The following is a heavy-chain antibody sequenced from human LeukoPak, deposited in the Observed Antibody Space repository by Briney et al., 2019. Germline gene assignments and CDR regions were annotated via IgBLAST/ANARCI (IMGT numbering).Heavy chain of an antibody. Sequence: PGGSLRLSCAASGFTFSSYWMTWVRQAPGKGLEWVANIKQDASERYYVDSVKGRFTISRDNAKNSLYLQMNSLRAEDTAVYYCARSGSRGDASDIWGQGTKVTASS. J-gene: IGHJ3*02. CDR3: ARSGSRGDASDI. D-gene: IGHD5-12*01. V-gene: IGHV3-7*03. CDR2: IKQDASER. CDR1: GFTFSSYW.